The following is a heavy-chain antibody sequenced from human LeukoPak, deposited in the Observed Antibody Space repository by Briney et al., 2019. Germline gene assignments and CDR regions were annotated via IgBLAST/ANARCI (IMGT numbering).Heavy chain of an antibody. D-gene: IGHD3-3*01. CDR1: GFTFSSYA. CDR2: ISSSSSTI. J-gene: IGHJ4*02. V-gene: IGHV3-48*04. Sequence: GGSLRLSCAASGFTFSSYAMHWVRQAPGKGLEWVSYISSSSSTIYYADSVKGRFTISRDNAKNSLYLQMNSLRAEDTAVYYCARDGRSFDYWGQGTLVTVSS. CDR3: ARDGRSFDY.